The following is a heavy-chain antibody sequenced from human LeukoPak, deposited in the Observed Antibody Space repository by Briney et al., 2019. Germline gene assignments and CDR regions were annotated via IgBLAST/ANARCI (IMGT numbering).Heavy chain of an antibody. Sequence: SETLSLTCTVSGGTISSHYWSWIRQPPGKGLEWIGYIYYSGSTDYSPSLQSRVTISVDTSKNQFSMKLSSATAADTAVYYCARMKRDGYDRSSYYYGLDVWGQGTTVTVSS. J-gene: IGHJ6*02. D-gene: IGHD5-12*01. V-gene: IGHV4-59*08. CDR2: IYYSGST. CDR1: GGTISSHY. CDR3: ARMKRDGYDRSSYYYGLDV.